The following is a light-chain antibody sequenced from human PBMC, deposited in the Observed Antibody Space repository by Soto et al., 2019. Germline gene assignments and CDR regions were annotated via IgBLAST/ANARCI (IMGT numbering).Light chain of an antibody. CDR3: QQYDTLPPT. CDR1: QDISNY. V-gene: IGKV1-33*01. Sequence: DIQMTQSPFSPSASVGDRVTITFQARQDISNYLNWDQQKPGKAPKLLMSDASILETGVPSRFSGSGSGTDFTFTISGLQPEDIATYYCQQYDTLPPTFGPGTKVDLK. J-gene: IGKJ3*01. CDR2: DAS.